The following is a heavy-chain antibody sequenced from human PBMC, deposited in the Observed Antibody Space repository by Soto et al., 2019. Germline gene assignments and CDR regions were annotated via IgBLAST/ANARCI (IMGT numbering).Heavy chain of an antibody. Sequence: QVQLQESGPGLVKPSQTLSLTCTVSGGSISSGDYYWSWIRQPPGKGLEWIGYIYYSGSTYYNPSLKSRVTISVDTSKNQFSLKLSSVTAADTAVYYCARAEGTYYYDSSGPFDYWGQGTLVTVSS. CDR3: ARAEGTYYYDSSGPFDY. J-gene: IGHJ4*02. CDR2: IYYSGST. CDR1: GGSISSGDYY. D-gene: IGHD3-22*01. V-gene: IGHV4-30-4*01.